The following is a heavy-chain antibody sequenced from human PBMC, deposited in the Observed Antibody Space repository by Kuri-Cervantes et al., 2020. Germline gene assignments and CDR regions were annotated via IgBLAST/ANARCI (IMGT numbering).Heavy chain of an antibody. V-gene: IGHV3-7*01. CDR1: GFTFSHYW. D-gene: IGHD3-3*01. J-gene: IGHJ6*02. Sequence: GESLKISCAASGFTFSHYWMAWVRQAPGKGLEWVANVNQDESAGFYVDSVKGRFTISRDNPKNTLYLQMNSLRAEDTAVYYCARDRKTTYYDFWSGYSTFRYYYGMDVWGQGTTVTVSS. CDR2: VNQDESAG. CDR3: ARDRKTTYYDFWSGYSTFRYYYGMDV.